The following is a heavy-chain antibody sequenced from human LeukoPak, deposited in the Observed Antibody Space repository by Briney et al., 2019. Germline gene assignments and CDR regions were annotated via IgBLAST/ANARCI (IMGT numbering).Heavy chain of an antibody. D-gene: IGHD3-22*01. V-gene: IGHV3-30-3*01. J-gene: IGHJ4*02. CDR1: GFTFSSYA. Sequence: GGSLRLSCAASGFTFSSYAMHWVRQAPGKGLECVAVISYDGSNKYYADSVKGRFTISRDNSKNTLYLQMNSLRAEDTAVYYCARDLYYYDSSGYLDYWGQGTLVTVSS. CDR3: ARDLYYYDSSGYLDY. CDR2: ISYDGSNK.